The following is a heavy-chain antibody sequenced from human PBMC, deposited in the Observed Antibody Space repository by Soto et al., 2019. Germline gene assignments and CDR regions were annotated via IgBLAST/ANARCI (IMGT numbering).Heavy chain of an antibody. CDR1: GYTFTSYG. CDR3: ARPPHYFDWTYYFDY. J-gene: IGHJ4*02. V-gene: IGHV1-18*01. Sequence: QVQLVQSGAEVKKPGASVKVSCKASGYTFTSYGISWVRQAPGQGLEWMGWISAYNGNTNYAQKLQGRVTMTTDTSTSTAYMELRSLRSDVTAVYYSARPPHYFDWTYYFDYWGQGTLVTVSS. D-gene: IGHD3-9*01. CDR2: ISAYNGNT.